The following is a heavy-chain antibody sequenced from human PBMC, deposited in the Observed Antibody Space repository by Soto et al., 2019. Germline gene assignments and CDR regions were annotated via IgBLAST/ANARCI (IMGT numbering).Heavy chain of an antibody. CDR3: VRGGGGGLFDP. D-gene: IGHD2-15*01. V-gene: IGHV3-11*06. Sequence: QVQLVESGGGLVPPGGSLRLSCAGSGFTFDDSYMSWIRQAPGKGLEWLSYISPGSRYPAYADSVKGRFTISRDNAKRSLYLQMMSLTAEDTAIYYYVRGGGGGLFDPWGQGTMVTVSS. CDR2: ISPGSRYP. J-gene: IGHJ5*02. CDR1: GFTFDDSY.